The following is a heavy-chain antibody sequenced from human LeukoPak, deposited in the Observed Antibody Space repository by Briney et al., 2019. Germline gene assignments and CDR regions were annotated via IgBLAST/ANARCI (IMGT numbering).Heavy chain of an antibody. V-gene: IGHV3-30*02. CDR2: IRLDGSNK. D-gene: IGHD3-22*01. CDR1: GFTFSTYG. J-gene: IGHJ5*02. Sequence: PGGSLRLSRAASGFTFSTYGMYWVRQAPGKGLEWVAFIRLDGSNKYYADSVKGRFTISRDNSKNTLYLQMNSLRAEDTAVYYCAKDTGDYYDSSGYYYAGWFDPWGQGTLVTVSS. CDR3: AKDTGDYYDSSGYYYAGWFDP.